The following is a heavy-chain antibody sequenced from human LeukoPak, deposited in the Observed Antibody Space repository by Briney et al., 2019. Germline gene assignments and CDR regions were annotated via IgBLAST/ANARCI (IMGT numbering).Heavy chain of an antibody. CDR1: GASISSSSYY. J-gene: IGHJ4*02. CDR2: IYYSGST. D-gene: IGHD2-21*01. Sequence: SETLSLTCTVSGASISSSSYYWGWIRQPPGKGLEWIGSIYYSGSTYYNPSLKSRVTISVDTSKNQFSLKLSSVTAADTAVYYCARGVVIAPQTFDYWGQGTLVTVSS. V-gene: IGHV4-39*07. CDR3: ARGVVIAPQTFDY.